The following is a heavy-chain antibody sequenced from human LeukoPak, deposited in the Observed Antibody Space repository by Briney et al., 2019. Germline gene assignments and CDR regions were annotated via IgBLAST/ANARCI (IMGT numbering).Heavy chain of an antibody. Sequence: ASVKVSCKASGGTFSSYAISWVRQAPGQGLEWMGGLIPIFGTAIYAQKFQGRVTITAVESTTTSYMELSSLRSEDTAVYYCARGRITMVPNDYWGQGTLVTVSS. CDR3: ARGRITMVPNDY. CDR1: GGTFSSYA. D-gene: IGHD3-10*01. V-gene: IGHV1-69*13. CDR2: LIPIFGTA. J-gene: IGHJ4*02.